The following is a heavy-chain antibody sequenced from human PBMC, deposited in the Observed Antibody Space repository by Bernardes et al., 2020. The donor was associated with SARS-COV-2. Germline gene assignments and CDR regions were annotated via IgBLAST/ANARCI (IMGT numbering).Heavy chain of an antibody. D-gene: IGHD3-3*01. V-gene: IGHV4-59*12. CDR2: IYYSGST. CDR3: ARDLFTTEDYYAMDV. Sequence: TLSLTCTVSGGSISSYYWSWIRQPPGKGLEWIGYIYYSGSTNYNPPLKSRVTISVDTSKNQFSLKLSSVTAADTAVYYCARDLFTTEDYYAMDVWGQGTTVTVSS. CDR1: GGSISSYY. J-gene: IGHJ6*02.